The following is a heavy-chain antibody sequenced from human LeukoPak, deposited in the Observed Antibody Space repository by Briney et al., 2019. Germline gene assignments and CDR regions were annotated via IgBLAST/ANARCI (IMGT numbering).Heavy chain of an antibody. V-gene: IGHV3-21*01. CDR2: ISSSSSYI. J-gene: IGHJ5*02. CDR1: GFTFSSYS. D-gene: IGHD2-21*01. Sequence: GGSLRLSCAASGFTFSSYSMNWVRQAPGKGLEWVSSISSSSSYIYYADSVKGRSTISRDNAKNSLYLQMNSLRAEDTAVYYCARGLYSSNWFDPWGQGTLVTVSS. CDR3: ARGLYSSNWFDP.